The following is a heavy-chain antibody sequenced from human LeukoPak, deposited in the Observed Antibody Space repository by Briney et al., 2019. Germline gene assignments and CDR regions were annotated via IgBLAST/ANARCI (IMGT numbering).Heavy chain of an antibody. V-gene: IGHV5-10-1*01. CDR1: GYSFTSYW. D-gene: IGHD3-10*01. Sequence: GESLKISCKGSGYSFTSYWISWVRQMPGKGLEWMGRIDPSDSYTNYSPSFQGHVTISADKSISPASLQWSSLTASDTAMHYCARHSAYYYGSGSPMEYWGQGTLVTVSS. CDR2: IDPSDSYT. J-gene: IGHJ4*02. CDR3: ARHSAYYYGSGSPMEY.